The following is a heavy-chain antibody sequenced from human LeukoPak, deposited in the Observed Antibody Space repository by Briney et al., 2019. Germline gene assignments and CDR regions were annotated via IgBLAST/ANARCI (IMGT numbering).Heavy chain of an antibody. CDR2: IYPGDSET. J-gene: IGHJ4*02. CDR1: GYSFTTYW. CDR3: ARRFAVAPFDY. D-gene: IGHD6-19*01. Sequence: GESLQISCKGSGYSFTTYWIGWVRQMPGKGLEWMGIIYPGDSETTYSPSSQGQVTISADKSISTAYLQWSSLKASDTAMYYCARRFAVAPFDYWGQGTLVTVSS. V-gene: IGHV5-51*01.